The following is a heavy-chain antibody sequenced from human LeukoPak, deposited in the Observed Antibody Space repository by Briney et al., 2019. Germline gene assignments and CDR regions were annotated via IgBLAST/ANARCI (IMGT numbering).Heavy chain of an antibody. CDR3: AKGTYDILTGSFFDY. CDR1: GSTFSSYA. CDR2: ISGSGGST. Sequence: GGSLRLSCAASGSTFSSYAMSWVRQAPGKGLEWVSAISGSGGSTYYADSVKGRFTISRDNSKNTLYLQMNSLRAEDTAVYYCAKGTYDILTGSFFDYWGQGTLVTVSS. V-gene: IGHV3-23*01. D-gene: IGHD3-9*01. J-gene: IGHJ4*02.